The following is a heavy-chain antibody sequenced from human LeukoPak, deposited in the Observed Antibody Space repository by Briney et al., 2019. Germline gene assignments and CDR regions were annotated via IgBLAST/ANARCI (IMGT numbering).Heavy chain of an antibody. D-gene: IGHD3-22*01. J-gene: IGHJ3*02. CDR3: WVVITHDAFDI. Sequence: ASVKVSCKASGYTLTGYYMHWVRQAPGQGLEWMGWINPNSGGTNYAQKFQGRVTMTRDTSISTAYMELSRLRSDDTAVYYCWVVITHDAFDIWGQGTMVTASS. CDR2: INPNSGGT. CDR1: GYTLTGYY. V-gene: IGHV1-2*02.